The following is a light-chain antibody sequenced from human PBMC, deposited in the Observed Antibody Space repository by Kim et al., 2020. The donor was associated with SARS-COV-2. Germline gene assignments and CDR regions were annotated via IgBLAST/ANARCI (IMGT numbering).Light chain of an antibody. CDR3: QQYSSYST. CDR2: AAS. J-gene: IGKJ1*01. CDR1: QSISSR. V-gene: IGKV1-5*01. Sequence: SASVGDRVTITGRASQSISSRLDWYQQKPGKAPELLIYAASTLERGGLARFSGTGSGTEFTLTISSLQSDDLATYYCQQYSSYSTFGQGTKVDIK.